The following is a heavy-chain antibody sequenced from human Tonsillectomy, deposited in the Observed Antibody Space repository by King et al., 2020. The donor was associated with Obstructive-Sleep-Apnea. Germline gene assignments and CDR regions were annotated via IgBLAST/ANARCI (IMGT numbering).Heavy chain of an antibody. D-gene: IGHD4-23*01. V-gene: IGHV3-48*04. CDR2: ISSSSSTI. CDR3: ARGAGGGRGAFDV. CDR1: GFTFSTHS. Sequence: VQLVESGGGLVQPEGSLRLSCTASGFTFSTHSINWVRQAPGKGLEWLSYISSSSSTIYYADSVKGRFTISRDNANNSLYLQMNSLRADDTAVYYCARGAGGGRGAFDVWGQGTMVTVSS. J-gene: IGHJ3*01.